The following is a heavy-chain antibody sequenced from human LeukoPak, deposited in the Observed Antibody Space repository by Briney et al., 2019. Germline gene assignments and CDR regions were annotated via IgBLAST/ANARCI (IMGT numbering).Heavy chain of an antibody. CDR2: IIPIFGTA. V-gene: IGHV1-69*13. Sequence: ASVKVSCKASGGTFSSYAISWVRQAPGQGLEWMGGIIPIFGTANYAQKFQGGVTIPADESTSTAYMELSSLRSEDTAVYYCARERSGYYPNWFDPWGQGTLVTVSS. D-gene: IGHD3-22*01. CDR1: GGTFSSYA. J-gene: IGHJ5*02. CDR3: ARERSGYYPNWFDP.